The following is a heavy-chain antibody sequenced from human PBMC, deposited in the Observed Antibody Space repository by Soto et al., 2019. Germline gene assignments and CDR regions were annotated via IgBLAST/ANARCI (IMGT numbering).Heavy chain of an antibody. D-gene: IGHD3-10*01. Sequence: SETLSLTCAVSGGSISSGGYSWGWIRQPPGKGLEWIGYIYHSGSTYYNPSLKSRVTISVDRSKNQFSLKLSSVTAADTAVYYCAREQDYFFDYWGQGTLVTVSS. CDR3: AREQDYFFDY. V-gene: IGHV4-30-2*01. J-gene: IGHJ4*02. CDR2: IYHSGST. CDR1: GGSISSGGYS.